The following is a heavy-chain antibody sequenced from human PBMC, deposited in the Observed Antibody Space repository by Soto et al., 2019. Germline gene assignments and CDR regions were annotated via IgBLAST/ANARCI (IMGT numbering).Heavy chain of an antibody. CDR2: INAGNGNT. D-gene: IGHD3-22*01. V-gene: IGHV1-3*01. CDR1: GYTFTSYA. CDR3: ARGHSKVNRGDSSGYLFDY. Sequence: RASVKVSCKASGYTFTSYAMHWVRQAPGQRLEWMGWINAGNGNTKYSQKFQGRVTITRDTSASTAYMELSSLRSEDTAVYYCARGHSKVNRGDSSGYLFDYWGQGTLVSVSS. J-gene: IGHJ4*02.